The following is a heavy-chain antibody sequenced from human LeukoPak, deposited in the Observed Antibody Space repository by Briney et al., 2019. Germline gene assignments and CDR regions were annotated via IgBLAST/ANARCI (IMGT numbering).Heavy chain of an antibody. Sequence: SVNVSCKASGYTFTSYDINWVRQAAGQGLEWMGWMNSNRGNTSYAQKFQGRVTITRNTSISTAYMELSSLTSEDTAVYYCARGSYYGSEPYYYDYYMDVWGKGTTVT. CDR2: MNSNRGNT. V-gene: IGHV1-8*03. CDR3: ARGSYYGSEPYYYDYYMDV. J-gene: IGHJ6*03. D-gene: IGHD3-10*01. CDR1: GYTFTSYD.